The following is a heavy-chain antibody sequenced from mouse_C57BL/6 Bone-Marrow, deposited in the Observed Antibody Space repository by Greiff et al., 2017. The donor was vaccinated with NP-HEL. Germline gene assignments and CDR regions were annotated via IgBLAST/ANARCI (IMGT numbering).Heavy chain of an antibody. J-gene: IGHJ4*01. CDR3: TRGRSCYGSRPAMGY. Sequence: QVQLQQSGAELVRPGASVTLSCKASGYTFTDYEMHWVKQTPLHGLVWIGAIDPETGGTASNQKFKGKAILPADKSSSTAYMELRSLTSEDSAVYYGTRGRSCYGSRPAMGYRGQGASVTVAS. D-gene: IGHD1-1*01. V-gene: IGHV1-15*01. CDR2: IDPETGGT. CDR1: GYTFTDYE.